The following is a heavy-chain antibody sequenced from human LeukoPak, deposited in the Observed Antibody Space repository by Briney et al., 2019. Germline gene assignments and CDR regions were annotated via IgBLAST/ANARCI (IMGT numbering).Heavy chain of an antibody. CDR3: ARHDRLPDIVVVPAAPFPDY. CDR2: IYPGDSDT. CDR1: GYSFTSYW. V-gene: IGHV5-51*01. J-gene: IGHJ4*02. D-gene: IGHD2-2*01. Sequence: GESLKISCKGSGYSFTSYWIGWVRQMPGKGLEWMGIIYPGDSDTGYSPSFQGQVTISADKSISTAYLQWSSLKASDTAMYYCARHDRLPDIVVVPAAPFPDYWGQGTLVTVSS.